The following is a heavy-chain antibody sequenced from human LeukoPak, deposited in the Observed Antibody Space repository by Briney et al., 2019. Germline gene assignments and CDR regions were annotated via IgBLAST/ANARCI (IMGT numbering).Heavy chain of an antibody. CDR3: ARDTLLYADSPDAFDM. CDR2: LKHDGSEN. V-gene: IGHV3-7*01. CDR1: GFIFSNYW. Sequence: GGSLRLSCAASGFIFSNYWMTWVRQAPGKGLEWVANLKHDGSENYYGDSVKGRFTISRDNAKKSLYLQMNSLRDEDTAVYYCARDTLLYADSPDAFDMWGQGTMVTVSS. J-gene: IGHJ3*02. D-gene: IGHD4-17*01.